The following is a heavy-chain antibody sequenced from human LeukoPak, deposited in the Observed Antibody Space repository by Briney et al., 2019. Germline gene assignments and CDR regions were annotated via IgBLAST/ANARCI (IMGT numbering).Heavy chain of an antibody. V-gene: IGHV3-66*01. CDR2: IYSGGSI. J-gene: IGHJ4*02. CDR1: GFTVSSNY. D-gene: IGHD3-3*02. CDR3: VRSFILDY. Sequence: PGGSLRLSCAASGFTVSSNYMSWVRQAPGKGLEWVSVIYSGGSIYYADSVKGRFTISRDNSKNTLYLQMNSLRAEDTAVYYCVRSFILDYWGQGTLVTVSS.